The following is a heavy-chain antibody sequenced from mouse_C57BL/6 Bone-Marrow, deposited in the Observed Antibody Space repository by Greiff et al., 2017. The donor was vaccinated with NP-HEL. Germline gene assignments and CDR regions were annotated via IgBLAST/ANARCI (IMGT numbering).Heavy chain of an antibody. J-gene: IGHJ1*03. CDR1: GYTFTSYW. CDR2: IYPGSGST. V-gene: IGHV1-55*01. D-gene: IGHD1-1*01. Sequence: VQLQQPGAELVKPGASVKMSCKASGYTFTSYWITWVKQRPGQGLEWIGDIYPGSGSTNYNEKFTSKATLTVDTSSSTAYMQLSSLTSEDSAVYYCARRYPWYFDVWGTGTAVTVSS. CDR3: ARRYPWYFDV.